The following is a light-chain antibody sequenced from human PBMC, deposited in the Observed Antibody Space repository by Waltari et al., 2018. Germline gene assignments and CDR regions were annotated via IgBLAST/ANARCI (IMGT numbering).Light chain of an antibody. J-gene: IGLJ1*01. V-gene: IGLV3-21*04. CDR3: QVWHAAIDPGV. CDR2: YDS. CDR1: NIGSYS. Sequence: SYVLTQPPSVSVAPGATATITYGGSNIGSYSVHWYQQTPGQAPLLVIFYDSDRPSGIPERFSGSNSGNTATLTSSRVEAGDEANYYCQVWHAAIDPGVFGTGTEVTV.